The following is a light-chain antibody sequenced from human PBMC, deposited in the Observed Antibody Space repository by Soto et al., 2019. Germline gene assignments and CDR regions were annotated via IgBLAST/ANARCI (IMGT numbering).Light chain of an antibody. Sequence: ETVLTQSPGTLSLSPGERATLSCRASQSISSGYLAWYQQRPGQAPRLLISGASNRATGIPDRFSGSGSGTYFTLTISRLEPEDLAVYYCQQYGWSPLVTFGGGTKVEIK. CDR1: QSISSGY. CDR3: QQYGWSPLVT. J-gene: IGKJ4*01. V-gene: IGKV3-20*01. CDR2: GAS.